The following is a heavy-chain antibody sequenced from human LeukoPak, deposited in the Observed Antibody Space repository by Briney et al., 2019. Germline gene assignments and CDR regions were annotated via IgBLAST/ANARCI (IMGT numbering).Heavy chain of an antibody. Sequence: GASVKVSCKASGYTFTSYDINWVRQATGQGLEWMGWMNPNSGNTGYAQKFQGRVTMTRNTSISTAYMELSSLRSEDTAVYYCARAPVQLERRAPDYWGQGTLVTVSS. CDR1: GYTFTSYD. CDR2: MNPNSGNT. CDR3: ARAPVQLERRAPDY. D-gene: IGHD1-1*01. J-gene: IGHJ4*02. V-gene: IGHV1-8*01.